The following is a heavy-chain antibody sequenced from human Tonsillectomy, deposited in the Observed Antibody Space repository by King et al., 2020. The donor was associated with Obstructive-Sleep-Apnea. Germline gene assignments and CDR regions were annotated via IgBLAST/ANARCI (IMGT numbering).Heavy chain of an antibody. Sequence: QLQESGPGLVKPSETLSLTCTVSGDSISTSYYWGWIRQPPGKGLEWIGSIYYSGSTYSNPALKSRVTISVDTTKNQFSLKLSSVTAADTAVYSCTRGPSLGEDSEYWGQGTLVTVSS. D-gene: IGHD6-6*01. CDR1: GDSISTSYY. CDR3: TRGPSLGEDSEY. J-gene: IGHJ4*02. V-gene: IGHV4-39*07. CDR2: IYYSGST.